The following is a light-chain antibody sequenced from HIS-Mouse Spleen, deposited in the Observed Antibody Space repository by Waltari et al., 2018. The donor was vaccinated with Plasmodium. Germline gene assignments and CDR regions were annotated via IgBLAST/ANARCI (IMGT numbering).Light chain of an antibody. J-gene: IGKJ3*01. CDR3: QQYNNWSFT. CDR1: QSVSSN. V-gene: IGKV3-15*01. Sequence: EIVMTQSPATLSVSPGETATLSCRASQSVSSNLAWYQQKPGQAHRLLIYGASTRATGIPARFSGSGSGTEFTLTISSLQSEDFAVYYCQQYNNWSFTFGPGTKVDIK. CDR2: GAS.